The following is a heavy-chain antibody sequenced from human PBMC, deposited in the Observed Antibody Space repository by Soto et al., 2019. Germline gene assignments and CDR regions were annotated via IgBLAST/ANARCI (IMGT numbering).Heavy chain of an antibody. J-gene: IGHJ4*02. V-gene: IGHV3-11*05. CDR3: ARRRPTGYYNY. CDR1: GFPFSDYY. CDR2: IGSSSYT. D-gene: IGHD3-9*01. Sequence: QVQLVESGGDLVKPGGSLRLSCAASGFPFSDYYMSWIRQAPGKGLEWVSSIGSSSYTNYADSVKGRFTISRDNAKNSLYLQMNILRAEDTAVYYCARRRPTGYYNYWGQGTLVTVSA.